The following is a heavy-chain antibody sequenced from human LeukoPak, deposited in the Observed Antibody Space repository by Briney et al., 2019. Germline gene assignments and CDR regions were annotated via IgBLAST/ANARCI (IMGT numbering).Heavy chain of an antibody. J-gene: IGHJ4*02. Sequence: PGGSLRLSCAASGFTFSSYGMHWVRQAPGKGLEWVAVIWYDGSNKYYADSVKGRFTISRDNSKNTLYLQMNSLRAEDTVVYIRASGGSGWEGGQGTLATVSS. CDR2: IWYDGSNK. D-gene: IGHD6-19*01. V-gene: IGHV3-33*01. CDR3: ASGGSGWE. CDR1: GFTFSSYG.